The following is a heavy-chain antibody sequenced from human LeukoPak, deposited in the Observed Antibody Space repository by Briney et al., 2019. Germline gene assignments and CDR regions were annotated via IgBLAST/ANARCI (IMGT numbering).Heavy chain of an antibody. CDR2: ISSSSSHI. CDR1: GFTLSSYS. Sequence: GGSLRLSCAASGFTLSSYSMNWVRQAPGKGLEWVSSISSSSSHIYYPHSVKGRFTISRHNAKNSLYLQMNSLRAEDTAVYYCAKQTWPFGEFIIWGQGTLVTVSS. D-gene: IGHD3-10*01. J-gene: IGHJ4*02. V-gene: IGHV3-21*03. CDR3: AKQTWPFGEFII.